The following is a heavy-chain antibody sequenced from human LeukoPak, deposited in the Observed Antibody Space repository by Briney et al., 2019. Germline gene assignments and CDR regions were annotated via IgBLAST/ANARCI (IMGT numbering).Heavy chain of an antibody. CDR1: GFTFSDYY. D-gene: IGHD2-15*01. V-gene: IGHV3-23*01. CDR2: ISNNGGYT. Sequence: GGSLRLSCAASGFTFSDYYMSWIRQAPGKGLEWVSAISNNGGYTYYADSVQGRFTISRDNSKSTLCLQMNSLRAEDTAVYYCAKQLGYCSNGSCYFPYWGQGTLVTVSS. J-gene: IGHJ4*02. CDR3: AKQLGYCSNGSCYFPY.